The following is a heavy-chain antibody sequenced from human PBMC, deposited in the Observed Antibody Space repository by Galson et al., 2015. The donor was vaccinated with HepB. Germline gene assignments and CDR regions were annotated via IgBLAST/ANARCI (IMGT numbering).Heavy chain of an antibody. Sequence: LSLTCTMSGGSISDYYCGWIRQSPGKELEWIGYVSRSENTKYNPSLKSRVTMALNTSKNQFSLRLTSVTAADTAVYYCVTGRGWLVDYWGQGMFVTVSS. CDR2: VSRSENT. CDR3: VTGRGWLVDY. J-gene: IGHJ4*02. CDR1: GGSISDYY. V-gene: IGHV4-59*01. D-gene: IGHD6-19*01.